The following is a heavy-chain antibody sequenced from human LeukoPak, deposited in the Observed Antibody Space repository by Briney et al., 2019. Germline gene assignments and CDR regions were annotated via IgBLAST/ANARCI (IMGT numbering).Heavy chain of an antibody. CDR1: GGSISSYY. D-gene: IGHD3-3*01. V-gene: IGHV4-59*01. J-gene: IGHJ5*02. CDR2: IYYSGST. CDR3: ARDTAQEYYDFGSALGWFDP. Sequence: SETLSLTCTVSGGSISSYYWSWIRQPPGKGLEWIGYIYYSGSTNYNPSLKSRVTISVDTSKNQFSLKLSTVTAADTAVYYCARDTAQEYYDFGSALGWFDPWGQGTLVTVSS.